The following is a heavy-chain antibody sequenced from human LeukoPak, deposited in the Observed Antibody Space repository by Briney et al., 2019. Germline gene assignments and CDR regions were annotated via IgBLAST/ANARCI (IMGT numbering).Heavy chain of an antibody. J-gene: IGHJ1*01. CDR2: VARYGDRI. Sequence: GGSLRLSCATSGFTFSNYAMNWVRQAPGKGLEWVSAVARYGDRIYYADSVKGRFTISRDNSQNTLSLQMNSLRAEDTALYYCAKGHGDYIPAECLQNWGQGTLVTVSS. V-gene: IGHV3-23*01. D-gene: IGHD4-17*01. CDR3: AKGHGDYIPAECLQN. CDR1: GFTFSNYA.